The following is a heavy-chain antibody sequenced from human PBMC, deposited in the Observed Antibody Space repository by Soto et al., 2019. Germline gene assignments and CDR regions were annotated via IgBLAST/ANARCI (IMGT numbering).Heavy chain of an antibody. Sequence: QVQLVQSGAEVKKPGSSVKVSRKASGGTFSSYAISWVRQAPGQGLEWMGGIIPIFGTANYAQKFQGRVTITADESTSTAYMELSSLRSEDTAVYYCARSCISTSCYNGAYYFDYWGQGTLVTVSS. D-gene: IGHD2-2*02. CDR1: GGTFSSYA. V-gene: IGHV1-69*12. CDR3: ARSCISTSCYNGAYYFDY. CDR2: IIPIFGTA. J-gene: IGHJ4*02.